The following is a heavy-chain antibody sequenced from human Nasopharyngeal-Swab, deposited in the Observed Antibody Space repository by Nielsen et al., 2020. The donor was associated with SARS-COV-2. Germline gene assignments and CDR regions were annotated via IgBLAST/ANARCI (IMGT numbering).Heavy chain of an antibody. CDR2: IYSGGST. Sequence: GGFLRLSCAASGFTVSSNYMSWVRQAPGKGLEWVSVIYSGGSTYYADSVKGRFTISRDNSKNTLYLQMNSLRAEDTAVYYCATTTWYYGMAVWGQGTTVTVSS. CDR3: ATTTWYYGMAV. V-gene: IGHV3-66*01. J-gene: IGHJ6*02. D-gene: IGHD4-17*01. CDR1: GFTVSSNY.